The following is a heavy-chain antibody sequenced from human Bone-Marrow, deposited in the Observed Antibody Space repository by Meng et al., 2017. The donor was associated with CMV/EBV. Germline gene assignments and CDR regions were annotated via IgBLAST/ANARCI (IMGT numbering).Heavy chain of an antibody. CDR3: ARNPRSTNLIDY. CDR1: GGTFISYA. J-gene: IGHJ4*02. D-gene: IGHD1-1*01. V-gene: IGHV1-2*02. Sequence: ASVKVSCKASGGTFISYAISWVRQATGQGLEWMGWINPNSGGTNYAQKFQGRVTMTRDTSISTADMELSRLRSDDTAVYYCARNPRSTNLIDYWGQGTLVTVSS. CDR2: INPNSGGT.